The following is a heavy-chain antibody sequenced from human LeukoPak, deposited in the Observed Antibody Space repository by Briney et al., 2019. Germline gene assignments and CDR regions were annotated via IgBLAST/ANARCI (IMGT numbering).Heavy chain of an antibody. V-gene: IGHV3-48*03. CDR2: ISGSGSTI. Sequence: GGSLRLSCAVSGFTFSSYDMNWVRQAPGKGLEWISYISGSGSTIYDADSVKGRFTVSRDNAKSSLHLQMNSLRAEDTAVYYCARIHPYYYGSGSYLMGYYYFGMDVWGQGTTVTVSS. CDR1: GFTFSSYD. CDR3: ARIHPYYYGSGSYLMGYYYFGMDV. D-gene: IGHD3-10*01. J-gene: IGHJ6*02.